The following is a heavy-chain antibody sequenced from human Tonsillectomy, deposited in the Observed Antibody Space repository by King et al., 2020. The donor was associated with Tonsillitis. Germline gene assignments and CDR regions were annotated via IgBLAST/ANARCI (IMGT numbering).Heavy chain of an antibody. CDR3: ARDVGLGGYSYGYVDY. CDR1: GFTFSSYA. CDR2: ISYEGSNK. J-gene: IGHJ4*02. V-gene: IGHV3-30-3*01. D-gene: IGHD5-18*01. Sequence: VQLVESGGGVVQPGRSLRLSCAASGFTFSSYAMHWVRQAPGKGLEWVAVISYEGSNKYYADSVKGRFTISRDNSKNTLFLQMNSLRVEDTAVYYCARDVGLGGYSYGYVDYWGQGTLVTVSS.